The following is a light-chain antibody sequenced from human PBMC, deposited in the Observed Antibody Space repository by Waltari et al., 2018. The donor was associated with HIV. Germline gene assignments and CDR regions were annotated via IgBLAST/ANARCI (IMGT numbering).Light chain of an antibody. CDR1: QSVFYSPSNKNF. V-gene: IGKV4-1*01. J-gene: IGKJ1*01. CDR2: WAS. Sequence: DIVITQFPNSLAVPLGERATMWCRSSQSVFYSPSNKNFLSWYQQKSGQPPRLLIYWASTRENGVPDRFTGSGSGADFTLTISNLQPEDVATYYCQQYYGKFWTFGQGTKVEV. CDR3: QQYYGKFWT.